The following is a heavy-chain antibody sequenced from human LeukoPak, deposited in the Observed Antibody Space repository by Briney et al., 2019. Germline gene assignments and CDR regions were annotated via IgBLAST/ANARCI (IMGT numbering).Heavy chain of an antibody. CDR3: ARGYDYIWGSYRPLYYFDY. Sequence: PSETLSLTCAVYGGSFSGYYWSWIRQPPGKGLEWIGEINHSGSTNYNPSLKSRVTISVDTSKNQFSLKLSSVTDADTAVYYCARGYDYIWGSYRPLYYFDYWGQGTLVTVSS. V-gene: IGHV4-34*01. CDR1: GGSFSGYY. J-gene: IGHJ4*02. CDR2: INHSGST. D-gene: IGHD3-16*02.